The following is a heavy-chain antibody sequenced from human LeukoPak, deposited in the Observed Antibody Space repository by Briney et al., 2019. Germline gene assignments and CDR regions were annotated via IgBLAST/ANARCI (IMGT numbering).Heavy chain of an antibody. J-gene: IGHJ4*02. V-gene: IGHV3-23*01. CDR3: AKEQRIRHCSEGVCMEGYYFDY. CDR1: GFPFNMFA. Sequence: PGGSLRLSCTGSGFPFNMFAMNWVRQAPGQGLGWVSGLSRGGGTTNYADSVKGRFTISRDTSKNMVFLQMNDLRPEDTAVYYCAKEQRIRHCSEGVCMEGYYFDYWGQGSLVTVSS. D-gene: IGHD2-8*01. CDR2: LSRGGGTT.